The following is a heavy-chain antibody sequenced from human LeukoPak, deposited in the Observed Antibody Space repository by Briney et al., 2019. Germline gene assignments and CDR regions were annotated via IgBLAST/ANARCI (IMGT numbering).Heavy chain of an antibody. J-gene: IGHJ6*02. V-gene: IGHV1-2*02. D-gene: IGHD5-24*01. CDR3: AKVRQLGGAFYGMDV. Sequence: ASVKVYCKASGYTFTDYYMHWVRQAPGQGLEWMGWINPNSGDTKYAQKFQGRVTMSRDTSISTAYMELSRLRSDDTAVYYCAKVRQLGGAFYGMDVWGQGTTVTVSS. CDR2: INPNSGDT. CDR1: GYTFTDYY.